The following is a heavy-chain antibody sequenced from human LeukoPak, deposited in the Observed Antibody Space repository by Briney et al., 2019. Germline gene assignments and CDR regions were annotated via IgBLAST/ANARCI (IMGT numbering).Heavy chain of an antibody. J-gene: IGHJ4*02. CDR1: GFTFSSYW. CDR2: IKEDGSEK. CDR3: AIPGDGYNYYFDY. V-gene: IGHV3-7*01. Sequence: GGSLRLSCVGSGFTFSSYWMTWVRQAPGMGLEWVANIKEDGSEKNYVDSVKGRFTISRDNAKNSLYLQMNSLRAEDTAVYYCAIPGDGYNYYFDYWGQGTLVTVSS. D-gene: IGHD5-24*01.